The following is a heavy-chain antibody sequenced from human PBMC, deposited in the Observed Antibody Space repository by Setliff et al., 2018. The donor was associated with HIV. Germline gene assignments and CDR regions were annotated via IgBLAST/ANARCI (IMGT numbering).Heavy chain of an antibody. CDR1: GGSFGGYY. D-gene: IGHD6-19*01. CDR3: ARVPGYSSGTSYMDV. J-gene: IGHJ6*03. CDR2: INHSGIT. Sequence: LSLTCAVYGGSFGGYYWSWIRQTPGKGLAWIGEINHSGITKYNPSLKRRVTISVDTSKNQFSLKLRSVTAADTAVYYCARVPGYSSGTSYMDVWGKGTTVTVSS. V-gene: IGHV4-34*01.